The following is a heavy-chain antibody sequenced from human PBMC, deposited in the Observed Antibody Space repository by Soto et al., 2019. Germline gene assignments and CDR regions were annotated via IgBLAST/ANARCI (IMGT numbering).Heavy chain of an antibody. CDR3: ARDPTVYCTNGVCYPEYFQH. V-gene: IGHV3-21*01. D-gene: IGHD2-8*01. J-gene: IGHJ1*01. CDR2: ISSNRSYI. Sequence: GGSLRLSCAASGFTFSSYSMNWVRQAPGKGLEWVSSISSNRSYIYYADSVKGRFTISRDNAKNSLYLQMNSLRAEDTAVYYCARDPTVYCTNGVCYPEYFQHWGQGTLVTVSS. CDR1: GFTFSSYS.